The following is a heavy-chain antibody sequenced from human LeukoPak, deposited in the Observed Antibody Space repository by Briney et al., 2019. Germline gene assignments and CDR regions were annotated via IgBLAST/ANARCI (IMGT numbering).Heavy chain of an antibody. J-gene: IGHJ4*02. D-gene: IGHD3-10*01. Sequence: ASVKVSCKASGYTFTSYGISWVRQAPGQGLEWMGWISAYNGNTSYAQKLQGRVTMTTDTSTSTAYMELRSLRSDDTAVYYCARSNVLLWFGSWGDYWGQGTLVTVSS. CDR2: ISAYNGNT. V-gene: IGHV1-18*04. CDR3: ARSNVLLWFGSWGDY. CDR1: GYTFTSYG.